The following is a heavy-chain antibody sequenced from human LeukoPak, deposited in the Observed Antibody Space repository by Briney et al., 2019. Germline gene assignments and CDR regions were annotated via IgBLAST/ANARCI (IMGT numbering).Heavy chain of an antibody. V-gene: IGHV3-53*01. J-gene: IGHJ4*02. Sequence: GGSLRLSCAASGFTVSSNYMSWVRQAPGKGLEWVSVIYSGGSTDYADSVKGRFTISRDNSKNTLNLQMNSLRAEDTAVYYCVKVAAPGSGGRRGYWGQGTLVTVSS. D-gene: IGHD6-13*01. CDR3: VKVAAPGSGGRRGY. CDR1: GFTVSSNY. CDR2: IYSGGST.